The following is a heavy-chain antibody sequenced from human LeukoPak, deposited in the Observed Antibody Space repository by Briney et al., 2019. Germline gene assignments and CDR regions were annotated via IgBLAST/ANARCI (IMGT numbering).Heavy chain of an antibody. D-gene: IGHD5/OR15-5a*01. Sequence: GGSLRLSCAASGFTVSSTYMTWVRQAPGKGLEWVSVIYSGSSTYYADSVKGRFTISRDNSKNTLYLQMNSLRAEDTAVYYCAREVSRGTYYIDYWGQGTLVTVSS. CDR1: GFTVSSTY. CDR2: IYSGSST. CDR3: AREVSRGTYYIDY. V-gene: IGHV3-53*01. J-gene: IGHJ4*02.